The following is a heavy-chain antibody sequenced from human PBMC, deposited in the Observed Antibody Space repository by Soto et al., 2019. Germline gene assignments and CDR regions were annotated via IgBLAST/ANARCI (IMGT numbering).Heavy chain of an antibody. CDR1: GFTFSSYA. D-gene: IGHD6-19*01. Sequence: PGGSLRLSCAASGFTFSSYAMSWVRQAPGKGLEWVSAISGSGGSTYYADSVKGRFTISRDNSKNTLYLQMNSLRAEDTAVYYFAKGVPGIAVAGTGYFQHWGQGTLVTVSS. CDR3: AKGVPGIAVAGTGYFQH. V-gene: IGHV3-23*01. CDR2: ISGSGGST. J-gene: IGHJ1*01.